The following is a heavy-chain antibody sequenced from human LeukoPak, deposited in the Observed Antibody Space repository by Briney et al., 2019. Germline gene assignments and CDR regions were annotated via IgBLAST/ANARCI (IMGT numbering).Heavy chain of an antibody. CDR1: GFTFSNYA. CDR3: ASWVYDYVWGSYRTFDY. Sequence: GGSLRLSCTASGFTFSNYAMSWVRQAPGKGLEWVSTISGSDGSTYYADSVKGRFTISRDNSKNTLYPQMNSLRAEDTAVYYCASWVYDYVWGSYRTFDYWGQGTLVTVSS. J-gene: IGHJ4*02. V-gene: IGHV3-23*01. CDR2: ISGSDGST. D-gene: IGHD3-16*02.